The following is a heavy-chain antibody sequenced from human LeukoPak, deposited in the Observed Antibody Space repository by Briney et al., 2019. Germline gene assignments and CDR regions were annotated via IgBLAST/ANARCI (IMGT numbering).Heavy chain of an antibody. Sequence: SETLSLTCTVSDGAIAGYSWSWIRQPPGKGLEWIGYIYCSGDTNYNPSLQSRVTVSVDTSKNQFSLKLTSVTAADTAVYYCVRGPYGSGISNWFDPWGQGTMVIVSS. V-gene: IGHV4-59*01. D-gene: IGHD3-10*01. CDR1: DGAIAGYS. CDR3: VRGPYGSGISNWFDP. J-gene: IGHJ5*02. CDR2: IYCSGDT.